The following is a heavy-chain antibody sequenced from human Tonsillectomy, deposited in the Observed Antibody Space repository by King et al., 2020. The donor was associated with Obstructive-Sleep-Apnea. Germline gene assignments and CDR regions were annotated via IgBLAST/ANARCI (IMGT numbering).Heavy chain of an antibody. D-gene: IGHD3-22*01. J-gene: IGHJ4*02. CDR3: ARHFDSTGSFDF. V-gene: IGHV3-11*06. CDR1: GFIFSDYY. CDR2: ISGSATYT. Sequence: QVQLVESGGGLVKPGGSLRLSCAASGFIFSDYYMTCIRQAPGKGLECVSYISGSATYTNYADPVKGRFPVSRDNSKNSLYLQMNSLRAEDTAVYYCARHFDSTGSFDFWGQGTLVTVSS.